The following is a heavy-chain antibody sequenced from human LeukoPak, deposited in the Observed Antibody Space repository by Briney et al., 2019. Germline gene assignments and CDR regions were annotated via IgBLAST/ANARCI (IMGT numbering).Heavy chain of an antibody. CDR2: INHSGST. V-gene: IGHV4-34*01. CDR1: GGSFSGYY. D-gene: IGHD3-10*01. J-gene: IGHJ4*02. CDR3: ARGPSMVRGEPFDY. Sequence: SETLSLTCAVYGGSFSGYYWSWIRQPPGKGLEWIGEINHSGSTNYNPSLKSRVTISVDTSKNQFSLKLSSVTAADTAVYYCARGPSMVRGEPFDYWGQGTLVTVSS.